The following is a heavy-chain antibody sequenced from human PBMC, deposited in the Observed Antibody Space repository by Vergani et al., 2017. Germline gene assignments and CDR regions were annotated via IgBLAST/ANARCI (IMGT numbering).Heavy chain of an antibody. CDR3: ARSTYYQDSSGYYWDY. D-gene: IGHD3-22*01. CDR1: GFSFPGYA. CDR2: VSGSSATS. Sequence: EVQLLESGGGLVQPGGSLRLSCEASGFSFPGYAMSWVRQAPGKGLEWVSSVSGSSATSYYADSVKGRFTISRDNAKNSLYLQMNSLRAEDTAVYYCARSTYYQDSSGYYWDYWGQGTLVTVSS. V-gene: IGHV3-23*01. J-gene: IGHJ4*02.